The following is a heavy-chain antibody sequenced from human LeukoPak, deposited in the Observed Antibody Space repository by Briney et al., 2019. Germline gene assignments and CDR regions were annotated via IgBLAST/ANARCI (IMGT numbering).Heavy chain of an antibody. Sequence: SETLSLTCTASGGSMNTYFWSWIRQPPGKGLEWIGHIHYSGSTTYNPSLKSRVTISVDVSKNQFSLKLSSVIAADTAVYYCARHKTGGTYPLDYWGQGTLVTVSS. J-gene: IGHJ4*02. CDR3: ARHKTGGTYPLDY. D-gene: IGHD1-26*01. CDR2: IHYSGST. V-gene: IGHV4-59*08. CDR1: GGSMNTYF.